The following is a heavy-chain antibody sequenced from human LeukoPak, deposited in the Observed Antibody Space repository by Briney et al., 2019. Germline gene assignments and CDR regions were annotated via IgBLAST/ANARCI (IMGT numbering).Heavy chain of an antibody. CDR1: GFTFNNYT. V-gene: IGHV3-23*01. J-gene: IGHJ4*02. D-gene: IGHD2-2*02. CDR3: TKPDCPSTSCYTLDY. CDR2: ISGSGDNT. Sequence: GGSLRLSCVASGFTFNNYTMRWVRQAPGKGLEWVSAISGSGDNTYYADSVKGRFTISGDNSKNTLYLQMNSLRVEDTAVYYCTKPDCPSTSCYTLDYWGQGILVTVSS.